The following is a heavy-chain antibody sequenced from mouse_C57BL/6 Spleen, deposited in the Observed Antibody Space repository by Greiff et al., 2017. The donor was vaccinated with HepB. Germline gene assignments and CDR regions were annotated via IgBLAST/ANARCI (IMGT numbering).Heavy chain of an antibody. V-gene: IGHV10-1*01. CDR1: GFSFNTYA. D-gene: IGHD4-1*01. CDR2: IRSKSNNYAT. J-gene: IGHJ4*01. CDR3: VRHWDEGDYYAMDY. Sequence: VQLKESGGGLVQPKGSLKLSCAASGFSFNTYAMNWVRQAPGKGLEWVARIRSKSNNYATYYADSVKDRFTISRDDSESMLYLQMNNLKTEDTAMYYCVRHWDEGDYYAMDYWGQGTSVTVSS.